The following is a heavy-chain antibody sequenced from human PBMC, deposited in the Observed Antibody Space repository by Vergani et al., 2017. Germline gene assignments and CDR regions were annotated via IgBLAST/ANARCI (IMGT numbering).Heavy chain of an antibody. CDR3: ARDQARGPSGYSSSWYFGWFDP. Sequence: QVQLVESGGGVVQPGRSLRLSCAASGFTFSDYYMSWIRQAPGKGLEWVSYISSSGSTIYYADSVKGRFTISRDNAKNSLYLQMNSLRAEDTAVYYCARDQARGPSGYSSSWYFGWFDPWGQGTLVTVSS. CDR2: ISSSGSTI. V-gene: IGHV3-11*01. CDR1: GFTFSDYY. D-gene: IGHD6-13*01. J-gene: IGHJ5*02.